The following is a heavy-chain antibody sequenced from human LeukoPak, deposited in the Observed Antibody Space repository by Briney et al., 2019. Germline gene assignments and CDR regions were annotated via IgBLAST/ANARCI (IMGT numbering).Heavy chain of an antibody. CDR3: TRRSLCSGGSCYPDY. D-gene: IGHD2-15*01. CDR1: GYSFTSYW. Sequence: GEPLKISCKGSGYSFTSYWIGWVRQMPGKGLEWMGIIYPGDSDTRYSPSFQGQVTISADKSISTAYLQWSSLKASDSAMYYCTRRSLCSGGSCYPDYWGQGTLVTVSS. CDR2: IYPGDSDT. V-gene: IGHV5-51*01. J-gene: IGHJ4*02.